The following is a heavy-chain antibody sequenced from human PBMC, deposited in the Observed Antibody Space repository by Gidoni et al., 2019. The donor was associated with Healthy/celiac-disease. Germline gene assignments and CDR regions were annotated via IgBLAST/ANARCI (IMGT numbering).Heavy chain of an antibody. CDR2: ISAYNGNT. Sequence: ISAYNGNTNYAQKLQGRVTMTTDTSTSTAYMELRSLRSDDTAVYYCAGGPLRFLDHGYVYYYYGMDVWGQGTTVTVSS. D-gene: IGHD3-3*01. J-gene: IGHJ6*02. V-gene: IGHV1-18*01. CDR3: AGGPLRFLDHGYVYYYYGMDV.